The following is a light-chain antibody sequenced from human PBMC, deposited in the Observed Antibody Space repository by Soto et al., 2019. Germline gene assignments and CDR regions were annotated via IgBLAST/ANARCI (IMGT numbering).Light chain of an antibody. CDR2: RSS. Sequence: DIQMTQSPSTLSASVGDRVTITCRASQTISNYLTWYQQRPGKAPKLLIYRSSILQNGVPSRFSGSRSGTEFTLTISSLQPDDFATYYCQQYYIYATFGPGTRVEI. CDR1: QTISNY. J-gene: IGKJ1*01. V-gene: IGKV1-5*03. CDR3: QQYYIYAT.